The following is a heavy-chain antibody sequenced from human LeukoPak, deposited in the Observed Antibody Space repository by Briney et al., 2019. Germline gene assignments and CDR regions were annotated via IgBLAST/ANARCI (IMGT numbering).Heavy chain of an antibody. V-gene: IGHV4-4*07. Sequence: SETLSLTCTVSGGSISSYYWSWIRQPAGKGLEWIGRIYTSGSTNYNPSLKSRVTMSVDTSKNQFSLKLSSVTAADTAVHYCARDFLEPNNYHYYYYMDVWGKGTTVTVSS. D-gene: IGHD1-1*01. CDR3: ARDFLEPNNYHYYYYMDV. J-gene: IGHJ6*03. CDR2: IYTSGST. CDR1: GGSISSYY.